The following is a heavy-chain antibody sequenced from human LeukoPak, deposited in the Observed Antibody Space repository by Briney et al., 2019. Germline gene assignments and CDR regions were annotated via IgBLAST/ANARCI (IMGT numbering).Heavy chain of an antibody. CDR1: GGSISSYS. D-gene: IGHD5-12*01. J-gene: IGHJ3*02. Sequence: PSGTLSLTCTVSGGSISSYSWSWIRQPAGKGLEWIGRIFASGSTKYNPSLKSRVTMSVETSKNQFSLKLSSVTAADTAVYYCARAARGFLDIWGQGTMVTVSS. CDR2: IFASGST. CDR3: ARAARGFLDI. V-gene: IGHV4-4*07.